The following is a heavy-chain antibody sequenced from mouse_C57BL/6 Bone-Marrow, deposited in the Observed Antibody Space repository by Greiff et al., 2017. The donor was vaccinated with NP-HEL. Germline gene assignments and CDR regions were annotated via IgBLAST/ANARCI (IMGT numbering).Heavy chain of an antibody. CDR1: GFTFSSYG. Sequence: EVMLVESGGDLVKPGGSLKLSCAASGFTFSSYGMSWVRQTPDKRLEWVATISSGGSYTYYPDSVKGRFTISRDNAKNTLYLQMSSLKSEDTAMYYSARHPDVYAMDYWGQGTSVTVSS. CDR3: ARHPDVYAMDY. CDR2: ISSGGSYT. V-gene: IGHV5-6*02. J-gene: IGHJ4*01.